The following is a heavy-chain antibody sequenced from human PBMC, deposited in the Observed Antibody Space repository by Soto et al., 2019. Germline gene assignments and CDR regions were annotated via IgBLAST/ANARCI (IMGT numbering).Heavy chain of an antibody. CDR2: MYHSGTF. CDR3: ARAQFYSGSGNYNNLMFDA. Sequence: SETLCLTCAVSGGSIGGVGYSWSWIRQPPGGGLEWIGYMYHSGTFLKSPSLKTRLTMSLDMSKNQFSLTLNSMTAADTAVYYCARAQFYSGSGNYNNLMFDAWGQGIQVTVFS. CDR1: GGSIGGVGYS. D-gene: IGHD3-10*01. J-gene: IGHJ5*02. V-gene: IGHV4-30-2*01.